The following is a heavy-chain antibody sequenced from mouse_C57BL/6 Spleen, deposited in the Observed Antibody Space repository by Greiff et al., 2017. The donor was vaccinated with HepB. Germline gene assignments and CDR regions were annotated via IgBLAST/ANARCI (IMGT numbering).Heavy chain of an antibody. V-gene: IGHV3-6*01. Sequence: ASQSLSLTCSVTGYSITSGYYWNWIRQFPGNKLEWMGYISYDGSNNYNPSLKNRISITRDTSKNQFFLKLNSVTTEDTATYYCARGRLRRDWYFDVWGTGTTVTVSS. CDR1: GYSITSGYY. J-gene: IGHJ1*03. D-gene: IGHD2-4*01. CDR2: ISYDGSN. CDR3: ARGRLRRDWYFDV.